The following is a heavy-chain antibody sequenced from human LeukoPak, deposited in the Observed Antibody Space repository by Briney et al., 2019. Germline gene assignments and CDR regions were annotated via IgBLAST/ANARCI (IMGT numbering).Heavy chain of an antibody. Sequence: PGGSLRLSCAASGFTFSSYSMNWVRQAPGKGLEWVSSISSSSSYIYYADSVKGRFTISRDNAKNSLYLQMNNLRAEDTAVYYCASSSGWNRGAFDYWGQGTLVTVSS. CDR2: ISSSSSYI. V-gene: IGHV3-21*01. CDR1: GFTFSSYS. D-gene: IGHD6-19*01. J-gene: IGHJ4*02. CDR3: ASSSGWNRGAFDY.